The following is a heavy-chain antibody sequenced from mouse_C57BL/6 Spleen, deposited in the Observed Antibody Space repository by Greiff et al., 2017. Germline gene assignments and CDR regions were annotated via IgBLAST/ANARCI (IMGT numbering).Heavy chain of an antibody. CDR2: IHPNSGST. CDR1: GYTFTSYW. J-gene: IGHJ2*01. CDR3: ARGGSYGSYFDY. Sequence: QVQLQQPGAELVKPGASVKLSCKASGYTFTSYWMHWVKQRPGQGLEWIGMIHPNSGSTNYNEKFKSKATLTVDKSSSTAYMQLSSLTSEDSAVXYCARGGSYGSYFDYWGQGTTLTVSS. V-gene: IGHV1-64*01. D-gene: IGHD1-1*02.